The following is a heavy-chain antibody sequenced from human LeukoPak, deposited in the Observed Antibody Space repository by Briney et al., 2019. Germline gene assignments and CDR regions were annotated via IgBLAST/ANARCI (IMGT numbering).Heavy chain of an antibody. J-gene: IGHJ3*02. CDR3: ASSPGYSGNYLPWDAFDI. V-gene: IGHV1-2*02. D-gene: IGHD1-26*01. CDR2: INPNSGGT. Sequence: ASVKVSCKASGYTFTGYYMHWVRQAPGQGLEWMGWINPNSGGTNYAQKFQGRVTMTRDTSISTAYMELSRLRSDDTAVYYCASSPGYSGNYLPWDAFDIWGQGTMVTVSS. CDR1: GYTFTGYY.